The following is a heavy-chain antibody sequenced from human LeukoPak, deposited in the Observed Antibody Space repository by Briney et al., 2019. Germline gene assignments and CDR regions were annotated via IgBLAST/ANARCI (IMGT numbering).Heavy chain of an antibody. CDR2: ISSSSSTI. Sequence: GGSPRLSCAASGFTFSSYSMNWVRQAPGKGLEWVSYISSSSSTIYYADSVKGRFTISRDNAKNSLYLQMNSLRAEDTAVYYCARGAYYYGSETPRAKPPYYYGMDVWGQGTTVTVSS. CDR1: GFTFSSYS. V-gene: IGHV3-48*04. D-gene: IGHD3-10*01. J-gene: IGHJ6*02. CDR3: ARGAYYYGSETPRAKPPYYYGMDV.